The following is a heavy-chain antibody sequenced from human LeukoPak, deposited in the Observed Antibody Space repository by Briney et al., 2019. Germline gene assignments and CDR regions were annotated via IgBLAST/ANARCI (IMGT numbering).Heavy chain of an antibody. D-gene: IGHD3-9*01. Sequence: GGSLRLSCAASGFTFDGYAMGWVRQAPGKGLEWVSYISSSGTYINSADSVKGRFTISRDYPKNSLYLQMSSLRAEDTAVYYCARQGGDILTGYLDYWGQGTLVTVSS. J-gene: IGHJ4*02. V-gene: IGHV3-11*03. CDR2: ISSSGTYI. CDR1: GFTFDGYA. CDR3: ARQGGDILTGYLDY.